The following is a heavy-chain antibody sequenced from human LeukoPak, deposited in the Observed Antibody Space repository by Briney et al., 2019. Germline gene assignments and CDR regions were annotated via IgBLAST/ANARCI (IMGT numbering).Heavy chain of an antibody. Sequence: PSETLSLTCAVYGGSFSGYYWSWIRQPPGKGLEWIGEINHSGSTNYNPSLKSRVTISVDTSKNQFSLKLSSVTAADTAVYYCARERLVVPRVKRAFDIWGQGTMVTVSS. J-gene: IGHJ3*02. V-gene: IGHV4-34*01. CDR3: ARERLVVPRVKRAFDI. CDR2: INHSGST. CDR1: GGSFSGYY.